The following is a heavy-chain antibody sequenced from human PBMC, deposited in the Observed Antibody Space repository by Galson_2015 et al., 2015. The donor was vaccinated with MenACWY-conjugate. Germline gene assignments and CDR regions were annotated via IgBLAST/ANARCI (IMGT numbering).Heavy chain of an antibody. J-gene: IGHJ4*02. V-gene: IGHV3-33*01. Sequence: SLRLSCAASGFTFRSYAMHWVRQAPGKGLEWVAVIWYDGSKTYYTDSVKGRFTISRDNSKNTAYLQMNSLRVEDTALYYCFAINSGIDYWGQGTLVTVSS. D-gene: IGHD1-26*01. CDR1: GFTFRSYA. CDR3: FAINSGIDY. CDR2: IWYDGSKT.